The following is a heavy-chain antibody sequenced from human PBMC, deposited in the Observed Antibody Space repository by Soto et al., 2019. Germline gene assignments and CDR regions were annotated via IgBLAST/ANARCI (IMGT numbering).Heavy chain of an antibody. CDR3: ARVQIGGTGDY. D-gene: IGHD3-16*01. Sequence: GESLKISCKASGYTFTSYDINWVRQATGQGLEWMGWMNPNSGNTGYAQKFQGRVTMTRNTSISTAYMELSSLRSEDTAVYYCARVQIGGTGDYWGQGTLVTVSS. J-gene: IGHJ4*02. CDR1: GYTFTSYD. V-gene: IGHV1-8*01. CDR2: MNPNSGNT.